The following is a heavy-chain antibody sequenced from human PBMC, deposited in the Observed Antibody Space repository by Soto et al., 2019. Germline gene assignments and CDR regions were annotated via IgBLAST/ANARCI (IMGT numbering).Heavy chain of an antibody. J-gene: IGHJ4*02. CDR1: GGTFSSYA. Sequence: GASVKVSCKASGGTFSSYAIGWVRQAPGQGLEWMGGIIPIFGTANYAQKFQGRVTITADESTSTAYMELSSLRSEDTAVYYCARGFYDSSGYYSRDYFDYWGQGTLVTVSS. D-gene: IGHD3-22*01. V-gene: IGHV1-69*13. CDR3: ARGFYDSSGYYSRDYFDY. CDR2: IIPIFGTA.